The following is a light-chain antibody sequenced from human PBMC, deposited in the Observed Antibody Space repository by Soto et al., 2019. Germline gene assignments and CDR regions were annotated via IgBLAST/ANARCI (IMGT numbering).Light chain of an antibody. Sequence: QSVLTQPPSVSGAPGQRVTISCTGSSSNIGAGYDVHWYQQLPGRAPKLLIYGNTNRPSGVPDRFSGSKSGTSASLAITGLQTGDEADYYCGTWDSSLSAGVFGGGTKLTVL. V-gene: IGLV1-40*01. CDR3: GTWDSSLSAGV. CDR2: GNT. CDR1: SSNIGAGYD. J-gene: IGLJ2*01.